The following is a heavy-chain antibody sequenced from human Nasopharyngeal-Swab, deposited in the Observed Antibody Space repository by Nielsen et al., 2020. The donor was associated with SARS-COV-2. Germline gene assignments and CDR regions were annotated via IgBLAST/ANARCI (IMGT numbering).Heavy chain of an antibody. CDR2: ISYDGNNK. D-gene: IGHD3-10*01. V-gene: IGHV3-30*18. J-gene: IGHJ4*02. Sequence: WIRPPPGKGLEWVAVISYDGNNKYYADSVKGRFTISRDNSKNTLYLQMNSLRAEDTAVYYCAKDTRSGLVRGVITDYWGQGTLVTVSS. CDR3: AKDTRSGLVRGVITDY.